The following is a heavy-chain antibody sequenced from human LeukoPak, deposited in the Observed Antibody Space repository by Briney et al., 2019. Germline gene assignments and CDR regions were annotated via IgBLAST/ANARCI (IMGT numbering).Heavy chain of an antibody. J-gene: IGHJ4*02. D-gene: IGHD3-22*01. CDR1: EFTFSSYA. CDR3: AKGAAITMIVVVITPFDY. Sequence: GGSLRLSCAASEFTFSSYAMSWVRQAPGKGLEWVSAISGSGGSTYYADSVKGRLTISRDNSKNTLYLQMNSLRAEDTAVYYCAKGAAITMIVVVITPFDYWGQGTLVTVSS. V-gene: IGHV3-23*01. CDR2: ISGSGGST.